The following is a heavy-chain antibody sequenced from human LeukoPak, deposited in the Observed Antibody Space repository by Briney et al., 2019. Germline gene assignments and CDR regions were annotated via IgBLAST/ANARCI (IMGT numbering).Heavy chain of an antibody. V-gene: IGHV1-2*02. CDR2: INPHSGGT. D-gene: IGHD3-10*01. Sequence: ASVKVSCKTSGYMFTTYYPHWVRQAPGQGLEWMGWINPHSGGTNYAQKFQGRVTMTRDTSISTVYMELSSLRSDDTAVYYCAREYYYGSGNYYNRIDYWGQGTLVTVSS. CDR3: AREYYYGSGNYYNRIDY. J-gene: IGHJ4*02. CDR1: GYMFTTYY.